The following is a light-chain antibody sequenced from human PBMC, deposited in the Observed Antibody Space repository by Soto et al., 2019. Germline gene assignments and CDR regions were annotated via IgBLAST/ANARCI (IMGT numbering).Light chain of an antibody. CDR3: SSYSITPTLEV. CDR2: EVS. V-gene: IGLV2-14*01. Sequence: QSALTQPASVSGSPGQSVTISCTGTSIDIGNYDFVSWYQQHPGKAPKLLIYEVSYRPSGVSHRFSGSKSGNTASLTISGLQAEDEADYYCSSYSITPTLEVFGGGTKLTVL. CDR1: SIDIGNYDF. J-gene: IGLJ3*02.